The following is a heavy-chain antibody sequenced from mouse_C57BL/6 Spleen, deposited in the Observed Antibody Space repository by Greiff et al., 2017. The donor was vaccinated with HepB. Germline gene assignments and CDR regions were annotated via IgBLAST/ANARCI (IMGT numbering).Heavy chain of an antibody. CDR1: GFTFSDYG. J-gene: IGHJ3*01. CDR3: ARRGTVVECWFAY. V-gene: IGHV5-17*01. CDR2: ISSGSSTI. D-gene: IGHD1-1*01. Sequence: EVQLVESGGGLVKPGGSLKLSCAASGFTFSDYGMHWVRQAPEKGLEWVAYISSGSSTIYYADTVKGRVTISRDNAKNTLFLQMKGLRSEDTAMYYCARRGTVVECWFAYLGQGTLVTVSA.